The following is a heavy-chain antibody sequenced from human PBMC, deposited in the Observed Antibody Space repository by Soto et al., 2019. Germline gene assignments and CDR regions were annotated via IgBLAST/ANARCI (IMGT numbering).Heavy chain of an antibody. CDR1: GGSVSSGRYY. CDR2: IYYIGTT. Sequence: QVQLQESGPGLVKPSETLSLTCTVSGGSVSSGRYYWTWIRQPPGKGLEWIGHIYYIGTTHYSPSLKSRATRSSDTSKNQFSLRLPSVTAADTAVYYCARSGSKYGADAFDTWGQGTVVTVSS. D-gene: IGHD5-18*01. CDR3: ARSGSKYGADAFDT. V-gene: IGHV4-61*01. J-gene: IGHJ3*02.